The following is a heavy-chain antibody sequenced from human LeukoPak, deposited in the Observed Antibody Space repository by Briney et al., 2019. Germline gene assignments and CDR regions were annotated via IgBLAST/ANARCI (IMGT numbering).Heavy chain of an antibody. J-gene: IGHJ5*02. D-gene: IGHD1-7*01. CDR2: ISGSGGST. CDR3: ANVAYNWNYEGRADLNWFDP. CDR1: GSTFSSYA. Sequence: PGGSLRLSCAASGSTFSSYALSWVRQAPGKGLEWVSAISGSGGSTYYADSVKGRFTISRDNSKNTLYLQMNSLRAEDTAVYYCANVAYNWNYEGRADLNWFDPWGQGTLVTVSS. V-gene: IGHV3-23*01.